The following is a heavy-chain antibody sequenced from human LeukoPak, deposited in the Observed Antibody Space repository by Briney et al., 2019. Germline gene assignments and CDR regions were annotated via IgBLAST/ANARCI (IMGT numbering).Heavy chain of an antibody. CDR1: GYTFTSYG. J-gene: IGHJ3*02. CDR2: ISAYNGNT. CDR3: AREWYSSHAFDI. D-gene: IGHD6-19*01. V-gene: IGHV1-18*01. Sequence: ASVNVSCKASGYTFTSYGISWVRQAPGQGLEWMGWISAYNGNTNYAQKLQGSVTMTTDTSTSTVYMELRSLRSDDTAVYYCAREWYSSHAFDIWGQGTMVTVSS.